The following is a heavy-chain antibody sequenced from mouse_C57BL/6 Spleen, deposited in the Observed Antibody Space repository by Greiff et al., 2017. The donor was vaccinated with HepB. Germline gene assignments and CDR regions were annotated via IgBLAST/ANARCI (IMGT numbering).Heavy chain of an antibody. CDR2: INPNNGGT. Sequence: SGPELVKPGASVKIPCKASGYTFTDYNMDWVKQSHGKSLEWIGDINPNNGGTIYNQKFKGKATLTVDKSSSTAYMELRSLTSEDTAVYYCARQLRLPPYAMDYWGQGTSVTVSS. D-gene: IGHD3-2*02. V-gene: IGHV1-18*01. J-gene: IGHJ4*01. CDR1: GYTFTDYN. CDR3: ARQLRLPPYAMDY.